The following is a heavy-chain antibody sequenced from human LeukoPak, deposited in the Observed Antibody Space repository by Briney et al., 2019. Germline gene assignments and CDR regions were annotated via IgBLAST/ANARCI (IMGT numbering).Heavy chain of an antibody. J-gene: IGHJ4*02. Sequence: GESLKISCKGSGYSFSTYWIGWVRQMPGKGLEWMGIIYPGDSDTRYSLSFQGQVTISADKSISAAYLQWNSLKASDTAIYYCGRSGTAGTLASFDYWGQGTLVTVSS. V-gene: IGHV5-51*01. CDR1: GYSFSTYW. CDR2: IYPGDSDT. CDR3: GRSGTAGTLASFDY. D-gene: IGHD1-1*01.